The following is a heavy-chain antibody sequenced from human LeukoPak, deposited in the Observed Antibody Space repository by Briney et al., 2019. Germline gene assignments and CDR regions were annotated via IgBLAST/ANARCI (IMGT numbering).Heavy chain of an antibody. Sequence: GGSLRLSCAASGFTFSDYYMSWIRQAPGKGLEWVSYISSSGSTIYYADSVKGRFTISRDNAKNSLYLQMNSLRAEDTAVYYCARERDSSGWYQDFDYWGQGTLVTVSS. J-gene: IGHJ4*02. CDR1: GFTFSDYY. CDR3: ARERDSSGWYQDFDY. CDR2: ISSSGSTI. V-gene: IGHV3-11*01. D-gene: IGHD6-19*01.